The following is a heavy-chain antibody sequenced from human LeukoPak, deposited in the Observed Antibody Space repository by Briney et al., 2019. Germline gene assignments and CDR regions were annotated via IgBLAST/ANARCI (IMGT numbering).Heavy chain of an antibody. CDR2: IYYSGST. CDR3: ARSNLYYYYMDV. CDR1: GGSISSYY. J-gene: IGHJ6*03. Sequence: PSETLSLTCTFSGGSISSYYWSWIRQPPGKGLEWIGYIYYSGSTNYNPSLKSRVAISVDTSKNQFSLKLSSVTAADTAVYYCARSNLYYYYMDVWGKGTTVTVSS. V-gene: IGHV4-59*01.